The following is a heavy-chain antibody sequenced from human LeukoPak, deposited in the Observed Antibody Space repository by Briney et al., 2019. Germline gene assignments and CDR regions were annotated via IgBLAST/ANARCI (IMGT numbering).Heavy chain of an antibody. CDR3: ARDLSGVTGYTYGRGIDY. J-gene: IGHJ4*02. V-gene: IGHV3-30*02. CDR2: IRCDGSKK. D-gene: IGHD5-18*01. Sequence: GGSLRLSCAASGFTFSSYVMHWVRQAPGKGLEWVALIRCDGSKKYNADSVKGRFTISRDNSKNTLYLQMNSLRAEDTAVYYCARDLSGVTGYTYGRGIDYWGQGTLVTVSS. CDR1: GFTFSSYV.